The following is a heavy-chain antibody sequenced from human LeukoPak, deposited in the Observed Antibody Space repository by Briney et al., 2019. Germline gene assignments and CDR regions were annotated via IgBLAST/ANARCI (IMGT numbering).Heavy chain of an antibody. Sequence: GGSLRLSCAASGFTFSSYGMHWVRQAPGKGLEWVAVIWYDGSNKYYADSVKGRFTISRDNSKNTLYLQMNSLRAEDTAVYYCAKSITMVRGVPSDYWGQGTLVTVSS. J-gene: IGHJ4*02. D-gene: IGHD3-10*01. V-gene: IGHV3-30*02. CDR1: GFTFSSYG. CDR3: AKSITMVRGVPSDY. CDR2: IWYDGSNK.